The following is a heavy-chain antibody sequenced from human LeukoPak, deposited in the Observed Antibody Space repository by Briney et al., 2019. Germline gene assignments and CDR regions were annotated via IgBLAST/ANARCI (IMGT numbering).Heavy chain of an antibody. Sequence: GSLRLSCAASGFTFSSYAMSWVRQAPGKGLEWIGSIYYSGSTYYNPSLKSRVTISVDTSKNQFSLKLSSVTAADTAVYYCARARSYGAEAFDIWGQGTMVTVSS. CDR1: GFTFSSYA. CDR3: ARARSYGAEAFDI. D-gene: IGHD1-26*01. CDR2: IYYSGST. V-gene: IGHV4-39*07. J-gene: IGHJ3*02.